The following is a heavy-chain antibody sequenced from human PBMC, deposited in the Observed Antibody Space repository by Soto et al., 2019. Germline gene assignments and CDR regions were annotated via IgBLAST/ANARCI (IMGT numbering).Heavy chain of an antibody. D-gene: IGHD3-10*01. J-gene: IGHJ4*02. CDR3: ARGFRGVYFDF. CDR1: GGSFSGYY. CDR2: INHGGST. Sequence: SETLSLTCAVYGGSFSGYYWSWIRQPPGKGLEWIGEINHGGSTNYNPSLKSRVTISVDTSKNQFSLKLSSVTAADTAVYFCARGFRGVYFDFWGQGTLVTVSS. V-gene: IGHV4-34*01.